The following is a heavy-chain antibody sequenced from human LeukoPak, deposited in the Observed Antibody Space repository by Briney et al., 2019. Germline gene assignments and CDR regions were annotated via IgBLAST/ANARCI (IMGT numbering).Heavy chain of an antibody. D-gene: IGHD2-2*01. CDR3: ARCNLGYQLLTDY. Sequence: PSETLSLTCAVYGGSFSGYYWSWIRQPPGKGLEWIGYIYYSGSTNYNPSLKSRVTISVDTSKNQFSLKLSSVTAADTAVYYCARCNLGYQLLTDYWGQGTLVTVSS. CDR1: GGSFSGYY. J-gene: IGHJ4*02. V-gene: IGHV4-59*01. CDR2: IYYSGST.